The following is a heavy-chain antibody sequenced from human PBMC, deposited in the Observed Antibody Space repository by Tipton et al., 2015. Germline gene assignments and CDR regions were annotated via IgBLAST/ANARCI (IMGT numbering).Heavy chain of an antibody. V-gene: IGHV4-4*02. CDR3: ARRSLVGNWGLDS. Sequence: SLRLSCAVSGGSISSITWWTWVRQPPGKGLEWIGQIYQSGDTNYDPSFQSRLTMSVDSSKGLFSLRLTSVTAADTAVYYCARRSLVGNWGLDSWGQGALVTVSS. D-gene: IGHD7-27*01. J-gene: IGHJ4*02. CDR2: IYQSGDT. CDR1: GGSISSITW.